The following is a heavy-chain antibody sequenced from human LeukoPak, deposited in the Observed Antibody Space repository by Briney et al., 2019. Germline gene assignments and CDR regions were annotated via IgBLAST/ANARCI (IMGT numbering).Heavy chain of an antibody. J-gene: IGHJ5*02. CDR1: GDSLSGYY. V-gene: IGHV4-4*07. D-gene: IGHD4-23*01. CDR3: ARAYDYGGSNWFDP. Sequence: SETLSLTCTVSGDSLSGYYWSWIRQPAGKGLEWIGRIYTGGSTNYNPSLKSRVTMSVDTSKDQFSLNLSSVTAADTAVYYCARAYDYGGSNWFDPWGQGTLVTVSS. CDR2: IYTGGST.